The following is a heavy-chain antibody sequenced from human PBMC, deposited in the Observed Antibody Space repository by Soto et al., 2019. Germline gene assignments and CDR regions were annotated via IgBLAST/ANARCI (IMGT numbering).Heavy chain of an antibody. V-gene: IGHV4-30-4*08. CDR1: GGSISSGNFY. J-gene: IGHJ5*02. CDR2: IDYSGST. CDR3: ARLGAYYQSLDP. Sequence: SETLSLTCTVSGGSISSGNFYWSWIRQHPGKGLEWIGYIDYSGSTYYNPSLRSRVTISVDTSKNQFSLRLTSVTAADTAVYYCARLGAYYQSLDPWGPGTLVTVSS. D-gene: IGHD3-22*01.